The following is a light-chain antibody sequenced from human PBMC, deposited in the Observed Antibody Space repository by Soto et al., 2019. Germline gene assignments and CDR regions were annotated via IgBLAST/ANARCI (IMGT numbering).Light chain of an antibody. CDR2: DAS. J-gene: IGKJ4*01. V-gene: IGKV3-11*01. CDR3: EHHSNWPST. Sequence: IVLTQSPATLSLSPGERAALSCRASHSVSSYLAWYQQKPIQAPRLLIYDASNRAHGIRGRFSGSGSGASFTRTISSLEAEDFAVYFCEHHSNWPSTFGGGTKVVI. CDR1: HSVSSY.